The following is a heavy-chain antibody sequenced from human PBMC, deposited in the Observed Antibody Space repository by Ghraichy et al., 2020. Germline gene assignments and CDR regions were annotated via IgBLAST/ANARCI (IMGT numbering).Heavy chain of an antibody. J-gene: IGHJ4*02. CDR1: GFIFDDYA. D-gene: IGHD2-15*01. CDR3: AKDMGYCSGGSCPHFDY. CDR2: ITWDGDTT. V-gene: IGHV3-43D*03. Sequence: GGSLRLSCAASGFIFDDYAMHWVRQAPGKGLEWVSLITWDGDTTHYADSVKGRFTISRDNSKNSLYLQMNSLRAEDTALYYCAKDMGYCSGGSCPHFDYWGQGTLVTVSS.